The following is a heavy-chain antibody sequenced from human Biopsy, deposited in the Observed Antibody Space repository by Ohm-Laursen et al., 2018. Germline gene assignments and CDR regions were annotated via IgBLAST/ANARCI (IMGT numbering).Heavy chain of an antibody. CDR2: VYYTGST. D-gene: IGHD2-15*01. Sequence: TLSLTCTVSGDSISSYYWSWIRQPPGKGLQWIGYVYYTGSTDYNPSLQSRVTISVDTSKNQFSLKLGSVTVADTAVFYCARRGSGGRSFDYWGQGSLVTVSS. J-gene: IGHJ4*02. CDR3: ARRGSGGRSFDY. V-gene: IGHV4-59*08. CDR1: GDSISSYY.